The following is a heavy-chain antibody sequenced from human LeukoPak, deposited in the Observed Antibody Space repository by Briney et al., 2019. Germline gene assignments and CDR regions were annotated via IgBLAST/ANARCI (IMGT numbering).Heavy chain of an antibody. CDR2: IYYSGSI. Sequence: PSETLSLTCTVSGGSISSYYWSWIRQPPGKGLEWIGYIYYSGSINYNPSLKSRVTISVDTSKNRFSLKLSSVTAADTAVYYCARDPLSQGWFDPWGQGTLVTVSS. V-gene: IGHV4-59*01. CDR1: GGSISSYY. D-gene: IGHD3-3*02. J-gene: IGHJ5*02. CDR3: ARDPLSQGWFDP.